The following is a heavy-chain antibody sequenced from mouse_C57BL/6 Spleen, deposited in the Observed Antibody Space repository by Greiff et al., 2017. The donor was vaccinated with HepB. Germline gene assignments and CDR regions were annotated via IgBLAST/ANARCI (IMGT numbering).Heavy chain of an antibody. CDR3: ARDPNYYGSSYWYFDV. CDR1: GFTFSSYA. V-gene: IGHV5-4*01. CDR2: ISDGGSYT. Sequence: EVKLVESGGGLVKPGGSLKLSCAASGFTFSSYAMSWVRQTPEKRLEWVATISDGGSYTYYPDNVKGRFTISRDNAKNNLYLQMSHLKSEDTAMYYCARDPNYYGSSYWYFDVWGTGTTVTVSS. D-gene: IGHD1-1*01. J-gene: IGHJ1*03.